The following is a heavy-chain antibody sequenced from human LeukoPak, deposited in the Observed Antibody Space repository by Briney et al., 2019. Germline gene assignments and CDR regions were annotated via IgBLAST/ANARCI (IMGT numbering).Heavy chain of an antibody. CDR3: AKAGSSGWSSSGGDY. CDR1: GFTFNNFA. J-gene: IGHJ4*02. V-gene: IGHV3-23*01. Sequence: GGSLRLSCAASGFTFNNFAMSWVRQAPGKGLEWVSTISGSGGSTFYADSVKGRFPISRDNSKNTLFLQMNSLRVEDTAIYYCAKAGSSGWSSSGGDYWGQGSLDTVSS. CDR2: ISGSGGST. D-gene: IGHD6-19*01.